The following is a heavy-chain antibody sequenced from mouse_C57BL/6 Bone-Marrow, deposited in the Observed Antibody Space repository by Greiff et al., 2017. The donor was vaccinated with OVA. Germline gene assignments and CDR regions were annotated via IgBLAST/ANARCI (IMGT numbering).Heavy chain of an antibody. V-gene: IGHV1-19*01. CDR2: INPYNGGT. D-gene: IGHD2-3*01. Sequence: EVMLVESGPVLVKPGASVKMSCKASGYTFTDYYMNWVKQSHGKSLEWIGVINPYNGGTSYNQKFKGKATLTVDKSSSPAYMELNSLTSEDSAVYDCARNGYYGGRFAYWGQGTLVTVSA. CDR1: GYTFTDYY. J-gene: IGHJ3*01. CDR3: ARNGYYGGRFAY.